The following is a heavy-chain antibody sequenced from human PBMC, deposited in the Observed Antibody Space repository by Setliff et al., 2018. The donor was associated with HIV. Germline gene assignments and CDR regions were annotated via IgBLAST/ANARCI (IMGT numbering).Heavy chain of an antibody. D-gene: IGHD1-1*01. Sequence: PSETLSLTCTVSGGSISGHYWSWIRQAPGKGLEWIGYIYYSGDTTYNPSTTYNPSLKSRVTISVDTSKNQFSLKLTSVTAADTAVYFCSRYNPASYNNYYYYYMDVWGKGTTVTVSS. J-gene: IGHJ6*03. V-gene: IGHV4-59*11. CDR1: GGSISGHY. CDR2: IYYSGDTTYNPST. CDR3: SRYNPASYNNYYYYYMDV.